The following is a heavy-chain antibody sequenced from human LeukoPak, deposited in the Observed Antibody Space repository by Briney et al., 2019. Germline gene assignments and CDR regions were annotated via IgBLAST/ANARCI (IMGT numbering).Heavy chain of an antibody. CDR2: IYSAGAT. V-gene: IGHV3-53*01. J-gene: IGHJ3*02. CDR3: ARIEWERLGRAFDI. CDR1: GFTVSDNY. Sequence: GGSLRLSCAASGFTVSDNYMTWVRQAPGKGLEWVSSIYSAGATHYAESVRGRFTISRDNSKNTLYLQMNSLRAEDMAVYYCARIEWERLGRAFDIWGQGTMVTVSS. D-gene: IGHD1-26*01.